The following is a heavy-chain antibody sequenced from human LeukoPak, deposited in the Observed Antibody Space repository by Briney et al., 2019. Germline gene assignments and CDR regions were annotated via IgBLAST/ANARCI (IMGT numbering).Heavy chain of an antibody. J-gene: IGHJ6*02. V-gene: IGHV3-7*05. CDR1: EFTFNRYW. D-gene: IGHD4-17*01. CDR2: IKQDGSEA. CDR3: VRDINGGLRNYYYYAMDV. Sequence: GGSLRLSCAASEFTFNRYWMSWVRQAPGKGLQWVANIKQDGSEAHYVDSVKGRFTISRDNAKNSLFLQMSSPRAEDTAVYYCVRDINGGLRNYYYYAMDVWGQGTTVTVSS.